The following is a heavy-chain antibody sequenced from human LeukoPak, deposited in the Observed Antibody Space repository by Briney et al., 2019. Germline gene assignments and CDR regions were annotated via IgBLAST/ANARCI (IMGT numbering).Heavy chain of an antibody. CDR2: IYPGDSDT. Sequence: KISCKGSGYSFTSYWIGWVRQMPGKGLEWMGIIYPGDSDTRYSPSFQGQVTISADKSISTAYLQWSSLKASDTAMYYCARDRGSPDRTTGRSYGMDVWGKGTTVTVSS. CDR3: ARDRGSPDRTTGRSYGMDV. J-gene: IGHJ6*04. D-gene: IGHD1-1*01. CDR1: GYSFTSYW. V-gene: IGHV5-51*01.